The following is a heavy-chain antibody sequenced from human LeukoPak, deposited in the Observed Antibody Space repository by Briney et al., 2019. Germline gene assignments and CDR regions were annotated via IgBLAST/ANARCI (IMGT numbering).Heavy chain of an antibody. CDR2: ISHSENS. J-gene: IGHJ5*02. CDR1: GYSINSGYY. V-gene: IGHV4-38-2*02. Sequence: SETLSLTYSVSGYSINSGYYWGWIRQPPGKGLEWIGTISHSENSNYNPSLKSRLTISLDTSKNHFSLNLSSVTAADTAVYYCARQSETWIEQYLNWFDTWGQGTLVTVSS. CDR3: ARQSETWIEQYLNWFDT. D-gene: IGHD5-18*01.